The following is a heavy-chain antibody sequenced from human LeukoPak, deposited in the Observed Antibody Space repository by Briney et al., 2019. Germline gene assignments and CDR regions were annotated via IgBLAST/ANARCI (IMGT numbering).Heavy chain of an antibody. CDR2: IYYSGST. CDR1: GGSISSYY. D-gene: IGHD4-17*01. J-gene: IGHJ4*02. Sequence: SETLSLTCTVSGGSISSYYWSWIRQPPGKGLEWIGYIYYSGSTNYNPSLKSRVTISVDTSKNQFSLKLSSVTAADTAVYYCARNDATGTMDYWGQGTLVTVSS. CDR3: ARNDATGTMDY. V-gene: IGHV4-59*01.